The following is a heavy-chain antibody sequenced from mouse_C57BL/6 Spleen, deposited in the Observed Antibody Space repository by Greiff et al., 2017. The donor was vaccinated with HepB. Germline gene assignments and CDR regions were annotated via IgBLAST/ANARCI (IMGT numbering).Heavy chain of an antibody. J-gene: IGHJ2*01. V-gene: IGHV5-4*01. CDR2: ISDGGSYT. Sequence: VQLKESGGGLVKPGGSLKLSCAASGFTFSSYAMSWVRQTPEKRLEWVATISDGGSYTYYPDNVKGRFTISRDNAKNNLYLQMSHLKSEDTAMYYCARAEDYYGNFRDYWGQGTTLTVSS. D-gene: IGHD2-1*01. CDR3: ARAEDYYGNFRDY. CDR1: GFTFSSYA.